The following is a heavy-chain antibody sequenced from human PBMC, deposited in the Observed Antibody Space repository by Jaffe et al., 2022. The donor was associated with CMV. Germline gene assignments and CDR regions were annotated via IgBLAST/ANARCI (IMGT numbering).Heavy chain of an antibody. CDR1: GGSISSYY. CDR3: ARVRDSSGYYSGELDY. CDR2: IYYSGST. D-gene: IGHD3-22*01. Sequence: QVQLQESGPGLVKPSETLSLTCTVSGGSISSYYWSWIRQPPGKGLEWIGYIYYSGSTNYNPSLKSRVTISVDTSKNQFSLKLSSVTAADTAVYYCARVRDSSGYYSGELDYWGQGTLVTVSS. J-gene: IGHJ4*02. V-gene: IGHV4-59*01.